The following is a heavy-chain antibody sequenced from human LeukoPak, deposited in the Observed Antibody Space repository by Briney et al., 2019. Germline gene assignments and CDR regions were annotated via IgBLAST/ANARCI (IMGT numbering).Heavy chain of an antibody. CDR1: GGSLYIYY. V-gene: IGHV4-59*07. CDR3: RRGGSSSWDLIGAFDI. CDR2: IYYSGST. J-gene: IGHJ3*02. D-gene: IGHD3-10*01. Sequence: SDTLSLTCTVSGGSLYIYYRSWVPHPPGKGLEWIGYIYYSGSTNYNPSGKSRVTISIDTSKNQLSLKPSSVTAADTAVYYCRRGGSSSWDLIGAFDIWGQGTMVTVSS.